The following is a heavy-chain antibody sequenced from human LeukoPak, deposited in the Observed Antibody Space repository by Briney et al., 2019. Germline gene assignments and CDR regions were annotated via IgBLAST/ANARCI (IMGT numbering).Heavy chain of an antibody. J-gene: IGHJ4*02. V-gene: IGHV3-33*01. CDR3: AREDHSRFDY. D-gene: IGHD1-14*01. Sequence: QPGGSLRLSCAASGFTFSSYAMHWVRQAPGKGLEWVAVIWFDGSNEYYADSVKGRFTISRDNSKNTLYLQMNSLRAEDTAVYYCAREDHSRFDYWGQGTLVTVSS. CDR2: IWFDGSNE. CDR1: GFTFSSYA.